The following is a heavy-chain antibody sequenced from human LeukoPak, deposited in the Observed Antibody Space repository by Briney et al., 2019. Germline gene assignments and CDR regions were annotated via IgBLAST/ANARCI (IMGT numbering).Heavy chain of an antibody. V-gene: IGHV3-23*01. Sequence: GASLRLSCAASGFTFSSYAMSWVRQAPGKGLEWVSAISGSGGSTCYADSVKGRFTISRDNSKNTLYLQMNSLRAEDTAVYYCAKDSSGYYSIPVPFDYWGQGTLVTVSS. J-gene: IGHJ4*02. CDR3: AKDSSGYYSIPVPFDY. CDR2: ISGSGGST. CDR1: GFTFSSYA. D-gene: IGHD3-22*01.